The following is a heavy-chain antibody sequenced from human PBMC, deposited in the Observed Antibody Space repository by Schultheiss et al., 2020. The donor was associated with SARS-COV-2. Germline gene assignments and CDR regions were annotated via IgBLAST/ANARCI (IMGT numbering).Heavy chain of an antibody. J-gene: IGHJ6*02. V-gene: IGHV1-69*06. Sequence: SVKVSCKASGGTFSSYAISWVRQAPGQGLEWMGGIIPIFGTANYAQKFQGRVTITADKSTSTAYMELSILRSEDTAVYYCARRFPYCGGDCYSVGDYYYGMDVWGQGTTVTVSS. CDR1: GGTFSSYA. CDR3: ARRFPYCGGDCYSVGDYYYGMDV. D-gene: IGHD2-21*02. CDR2: IIPIFGTA.